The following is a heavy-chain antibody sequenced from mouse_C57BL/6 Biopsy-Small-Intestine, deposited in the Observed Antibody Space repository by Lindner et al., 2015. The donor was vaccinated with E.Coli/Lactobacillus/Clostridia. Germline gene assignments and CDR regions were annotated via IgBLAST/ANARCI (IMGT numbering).Heavy chain of an antibody. J-gene: IGHJ2*01. V-gene: IGHV1-69*01. D-gene: IGHD1-1*02. CDR3: ARGDYGTY. Sequence: VQLQESGAELVMPGASVKLSCKASGYTFTSYWMHWVKQRPGQGLEWIGEIDPSDSYTNYNQKFKGKATLTVDKSSSTAYMQLSSLTSEDSAVYYCARGDYGTYWGQGTTLTVSS. CDR1: GYTFTSYW. CDR2: IDPSDSYT.